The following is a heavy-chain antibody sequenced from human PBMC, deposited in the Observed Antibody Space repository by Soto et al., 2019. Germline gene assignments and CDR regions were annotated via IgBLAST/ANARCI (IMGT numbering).Heavy chain of an antibody. J-gene: IGHJ4*02. V-gene: IGHV3-21*01. CDR3: ARWGWGGTTDLLDY. CDR1: GFTFSNYS. Sequence: EVQLGESGGGLVKPGGALRLSCAASGFTFSNYSMNWVRQAPGKGLEWVSSITSTSSYIYYADSVTGRFTISRDNAKNSLYLQMNSLRAEDTAVYYCARWGWGGTTDLLDYWGQGTLVTVSS. CDR2: ITSTSSYI. D-gene: IGHD1-7*01.